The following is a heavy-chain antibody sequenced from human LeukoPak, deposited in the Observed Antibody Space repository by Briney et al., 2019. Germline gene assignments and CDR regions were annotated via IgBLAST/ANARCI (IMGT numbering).Heavy chain of an antibody. CDR3: ASQRSPITMRVVGETP. CDR2: VYYSGKT. Sequence: RPSETLSLTCTVSGGTISSSGYYWAWIRQPPGKGLEWIGSVYYSGKTYYNPSLKSRVTISIDTSKNQFSLKLTSVTAADTAVYYCASQRSPITMRVVGETPWGQGTLVTVSS. J-gene: IGHJ5*02. CDR1: GGTISSSGYY. D-gene: IGHD3-22*01. V-gene: IGHV4-39*07.